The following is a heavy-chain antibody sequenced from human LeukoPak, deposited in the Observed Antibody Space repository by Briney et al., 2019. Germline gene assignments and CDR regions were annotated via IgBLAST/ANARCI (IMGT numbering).Heavy chain of an antibody. J-gene: IGHJ4*02. Sequence: GGSLRLSCAASGFTFDVYPRPWPRHAPGRGLEWVSGISWNNGSIGYADSVKGRFTISRDNAKNSLYPQMNSLRAEDTALYYCAKDIGRGYSYGRFDYWGQGTLVTVSS. CDR1: GFTFDVYP. CDR2: ISWNNGSI. V-gene: IGHV3-9*01. D-gene: IGHD5-18*01. CDR3: AKDIGRGYSYGRFDY.